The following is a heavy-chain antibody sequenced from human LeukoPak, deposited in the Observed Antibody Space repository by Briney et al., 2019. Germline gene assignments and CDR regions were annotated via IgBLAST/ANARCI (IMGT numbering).Heavy chain of an antibody. CDR1: GYAFNDYF. V-gene: IGHV1-2*02. D-gene: IGHD5-12*01. Sequence: GASVKVSCKATGYAFNDYFMHWVRHAPGQGLEWMGGINPSSGGTNYAQKFQARVTMTRDTSISTAYMELSRLTSDDTAVYYCARRGYSAYDIAYWGQGTLVTVSS. J-gene: IGHJ4*02. CDR2: INPSSGGT. CDR3: ARRGYSAYDIAY.